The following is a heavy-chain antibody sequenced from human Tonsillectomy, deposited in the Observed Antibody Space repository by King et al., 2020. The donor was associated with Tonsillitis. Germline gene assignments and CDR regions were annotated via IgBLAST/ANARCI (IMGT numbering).Heavy chain of an antibody. J-gene: IGHJ6*02. CDR1: GYTFTPYY. CDR2: INPNGGST. D-gene: IGHD4-17*01. CDR3: ARDAQYGANGLTYHYYGMDV. Sequence: QLVQSGAEVKKPGASVKVSCKASGYTFTPYYVHWVRQAPGQGLEWMGIINPNGGSTSYPEKFQGRVTMTRDTSTSTVYMELSKLTSDDTAMYYCARDAQYGANGLTYHYYGMDVWGQGTTVTVSS. V-gene: IGHV1-46*01.